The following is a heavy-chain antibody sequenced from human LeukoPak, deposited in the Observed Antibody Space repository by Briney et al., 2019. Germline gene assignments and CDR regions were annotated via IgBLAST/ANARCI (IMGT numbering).Heavy chain of an antibody. V-gene: IGHV1-69*04. CDR3: ARASNYGDYGGY. Sequence: SVKVSCKASGGTFSSYAISWVRQAPGQGLEWMGRIIPILGIANYAQKFQGRVTITADKSTSTAYMELSSLRSEDTAVYYCARASNYGDYGGYWGQGTLVTVSS. J-gene: IGHJ4*02. D-gene: IGHD4-17*01. CDR1: GGTFSSYA. CDR2: IIPILGIA.